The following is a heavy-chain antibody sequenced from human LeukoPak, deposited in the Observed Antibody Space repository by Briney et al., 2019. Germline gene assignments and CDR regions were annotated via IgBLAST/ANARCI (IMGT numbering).Heavy chain of an antibody. V-gene: IGHV3-21*01. D-gene: IGHD3-3*01. CDR2: ISSSSSYI. CDR3: ARDRYGFWSGPRGVYYMDV. CDR1: GFTFSSYS. J-gene: IGHJ6*03. Sequence: GGSLRLSCAASGFTFSSYSMNWVRQAPGKGLEWVSSISSSSSYIYYADSVKGRFTISRDNAKNSLYLQMNSLRAEDTAVYYCARDRYGFWSGPRGVYYMDVWGKGTTVTVSS.